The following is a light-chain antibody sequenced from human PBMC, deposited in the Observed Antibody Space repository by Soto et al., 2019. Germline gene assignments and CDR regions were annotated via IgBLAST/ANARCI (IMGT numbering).Light chain of an antibody. CDR3: QLDNVWPET. V-gene: IGKV3-20*01. Sequence: EIVLTQSPGTLSLSPGERATLSCRASQSVSSSYLAWYQQKPGQAPRLLIYGASSRATGIPDRFSGSGSGTDFTLTISSLEPEDFAVYYCQLDNVWPETFGHGTKVDIK. J-gene: IGKJ1*01. CDR1: QSVSSSY. CDR2: GAS.